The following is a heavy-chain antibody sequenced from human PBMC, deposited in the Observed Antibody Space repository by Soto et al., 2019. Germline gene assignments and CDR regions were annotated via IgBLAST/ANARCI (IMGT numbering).Heavy chain of an antibody. J-gene: IGHJ4*02. CDR3: ARVFPHGGTLHFDY. CDR1: GFTFSDFY. Sequence: QVQLVESGGGLVRPGGSLRLSCAASGFTFSDFYMSWIRQAPGKGLEWISYINSGSSIRYYADSVKGRFTISRDYGKNSLHLRMDSLRAEDTAVYYCARVFPHGGTLHFDYWGQGTLVTVSS. CDR2: INSGSSIR. D-gene: IGHD2-15*01. V-gene: IGHV3-11*01.